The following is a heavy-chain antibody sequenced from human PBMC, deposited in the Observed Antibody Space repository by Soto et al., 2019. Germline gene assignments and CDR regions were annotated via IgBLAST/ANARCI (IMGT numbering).Heavy chain of an antibody. V-gene: IGHV3-48*02. CDR3: ARGNCGGDCYSSHLDY. CDR1: GFTFSSYS. CDR2: ISSGRSTI. D-gene: IGHD2-21*02. Sequence: EVQLVESGGGLVQPGGSLRLSCAASGFTFSSYSMNWVRQAPGQGLEWVSYISSGRSTIYYADSVKGRFTISRDNAKNSLYLQMNSLRDEDTAVYYCARGNCGGDCYSSHLDYWGQGTLVTVSS. J-gene: IGHJ4*02.